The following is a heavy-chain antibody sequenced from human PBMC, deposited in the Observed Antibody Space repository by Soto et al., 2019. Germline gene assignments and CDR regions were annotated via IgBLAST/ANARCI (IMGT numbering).Heavy chain of an antibody. CDR2: ISGGGGST. V-gene: IGHV3-23*01. CDR3: AKDSGAVAGPY. D-gene: IGHD6-19*01. Sequence: GSLRLSCAASGFSFSSYAMSWVRQAPGKGLEWVPGISGGGGSTDYADSVKGRFTISRDNSKNTLYLQLNSLRAEDTAVYYCAKDSGAVAGPYWGQGTLVTVSS. CDR1: GFSFSSYA. J-gene: IGHJ4*02.